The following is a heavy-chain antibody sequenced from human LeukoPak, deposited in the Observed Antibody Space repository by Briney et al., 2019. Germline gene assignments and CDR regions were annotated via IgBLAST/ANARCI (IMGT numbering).Heavy chain of an antibody. CDR3: AKDRGWLPYY. CDR2: ISYDGSNK. Sequence: SGGSLRLSCAASGFTFSSYGMHWVRQAPGKGLEWVAVISYDGSNKYYADSVKGRFTISRDNSKNTLYLQMNSLRAEDTAVYYCAKDRGWLPYYWGQGTLVTVSS. J-gene: IGHJ4*02. V-gene: IGHV3-30*18. D-gene: IGHD5-24*01. CDR1: GFTFSSYG.